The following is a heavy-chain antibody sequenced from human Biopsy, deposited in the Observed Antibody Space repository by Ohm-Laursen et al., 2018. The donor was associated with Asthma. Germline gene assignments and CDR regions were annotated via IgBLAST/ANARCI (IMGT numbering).Heavy chain of an antibody. CDR3: ARVKDGYNFDY. Sequence: SETLSLTCAVSGGSISSGGYSWSWIRQPPGKGLEWIGYIYHSGSTYDNPSLKSRVTISVDRSKNHFSLKLSYVTAADTAVYYCARVKDGYNFDYWGQGTLVTVSS. V-gene: IGHV4-30-2*01. CDR1: GGSISSGGYS. J-gene: IGHJ4*02. CDR2: IYHSGST. D-gene: IGHD5-24*01.